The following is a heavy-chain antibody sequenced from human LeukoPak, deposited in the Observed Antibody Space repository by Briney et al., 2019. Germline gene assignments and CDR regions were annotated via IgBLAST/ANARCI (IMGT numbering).Heavy chain of an antibody. J-gene: IGHJ6*03. CDR3: ARGAARPRYYYYYMDV. Sequence: GGSLRLSCAASGLTFSSYSMNWVRQAAGKGLEWVSSISSSSSYIYYADSVKGRFTISRDNAKNSLYLQMNSLRAEDTAVYYCARGAARPRYYYYYMDVWGKGTTVTVSS. V-gene: IGHV3-21*01. CDR1: GLTFSSYS. CDR2: ISSSSSYI. D-gene: IGHD6-6*01.